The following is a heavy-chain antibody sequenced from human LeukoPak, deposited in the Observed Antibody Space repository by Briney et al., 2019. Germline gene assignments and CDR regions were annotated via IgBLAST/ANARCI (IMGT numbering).Heavy chain of an antibody. Sequence: GGSLRLSCAASGFTFSDYYMSWTRQAPGKGLEWVSYISSSGSTIYYADSVKGRFTISRDNAKNSLYLQMNSLRAEDTAVYYCARDEEGYVWGSYRYLLDYWGQGTLVTVSS. CDR3: ARDEEGYVWGSYRYLLDY. CDR1: GFTFSDYY. J-gene: IGHJ4*02. V-gene: IGHV3-11*01. D-gene: IGHD3-16*02. CDR2: ISSSGSTI.